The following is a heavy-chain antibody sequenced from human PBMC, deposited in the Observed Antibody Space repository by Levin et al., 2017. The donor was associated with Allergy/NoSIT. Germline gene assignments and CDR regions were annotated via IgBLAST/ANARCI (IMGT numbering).Heavy chain of an antibody. V-gene: IGHV4-59*01. J-gene: IGHJ3*02. CDR3: ARVQFSSGWYYLGAFDI. D-gene: IGHD6-19*01. Sequence: TSETLSLTCTVSNVSITSSYWSWIRQPPGKGLEWIGYIYYSGRTKFNPSLKSRVTISVDTSKNQFSLKLNSVTAADTAVYYCARVQFSSGWYYLGAFDIWGQGTMVTVSS. CDR2: IYYSGRT. CDR1: NVSITSSY.